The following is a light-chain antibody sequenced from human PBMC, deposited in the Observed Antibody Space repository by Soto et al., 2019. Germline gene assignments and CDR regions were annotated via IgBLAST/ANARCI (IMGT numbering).Light chain of an antibody. CDR1: HSIISSY. CDR3: QQYNNWPPIT. V-gene: IGKV3-20*01. J-gene: IGKJ5*01. Sequence: EIVLSQSPGTLSLSPGERATLSCRASHSIISSYLGWYQQKPGQAPRLLIYGASSRATGIPDRFSGSGSGTDFTLTISRLQSEDFAVYFCQQYNNWPPITFGQGTRLETK. CDR2: GAS.